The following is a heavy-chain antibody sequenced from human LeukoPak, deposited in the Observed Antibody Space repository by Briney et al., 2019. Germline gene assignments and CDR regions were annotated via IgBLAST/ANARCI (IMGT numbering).Heavy chain of an antibody. V-gene: IGHV4-30-4*01. D-gene: IGHD5-12*01. CDR3: ARDNWGYSGYEDDAFDI. CDR1: GGSIISGEYY. J-gene: IGHJ3*02. Sequence: SQTLSLTFTVAGGSIISGEYYWSWIRQPPWNGLEWIGYIYYSGSTYYNPSLKSRVTISVDTSKNQFSLQLTSLTAAYMAVYYCARDNWGYSGYEDDAFDIWGQGKMVTVSS. CDR2: IYYSGST.